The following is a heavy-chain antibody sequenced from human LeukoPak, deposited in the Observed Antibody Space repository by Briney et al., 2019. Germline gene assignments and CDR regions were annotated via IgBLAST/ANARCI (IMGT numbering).Heavy chain of an antibody. D-gene: IGHD5-24*01. CDR3: ARDREMFDY. Sequence: SETLSLTCTVSGGSISNYYWSWIRQPAGKGLEWIGRIHSSGNTNYNPSLKSRVTMSIDTSKNQFSLSLSSVTAADTAVYYCARDREMFDYWGQGTLVTVSS. J-gene: IGHJ4*02. CDR2: IHSSGNT. CDR1: GGSISNYY. V-gene: IGHV4-4*07.